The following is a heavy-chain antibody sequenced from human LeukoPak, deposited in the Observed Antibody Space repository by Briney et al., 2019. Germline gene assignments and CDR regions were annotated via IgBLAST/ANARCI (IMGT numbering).Heavy chain of an antibody. Sequence: ASVKVSCKASGYTFTSYYMHWVRQATGQGLEWMGWMNPNSGNTGYAQKFQGRVTMTRNTSISTAYMELSSLRSEDTAVYYCARSDGSGSYYSLFYYYYYMDVWGKGTTVTISS. J-gene: IGHJ6*03. D-gene: IGHD3-10*01. CDR2: MNPNSGNT. V-gene: IGHV1-8*02. CDR1: GYTFTSYY. CDR3: ARSDGSGSYYSLFYYYYYMDV.